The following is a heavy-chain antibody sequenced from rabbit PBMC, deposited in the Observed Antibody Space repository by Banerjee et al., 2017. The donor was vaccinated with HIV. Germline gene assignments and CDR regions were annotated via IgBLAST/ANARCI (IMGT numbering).Heavy chain of an antibody. CDR1: GFSFSSSYW. V-gene: IGHV1S45*01. D-gene: IGHD8-1*01. J-gene: IGHJ4*01. Sequence: QGQLEESGGDLVQPEGSLALTCTASGFSFSSSYWICWVRQAPGKGLEWIGCIYTIFGSTYYASWVNGRFTISKTSSTTVTLQMTSLTAADTATYFCARGVAGFVGSGYGFYFNLWGPGTLVTVS. CDR3: ARGVAGFVGSGYGFYFNL. CDR2: IYTIFGST.